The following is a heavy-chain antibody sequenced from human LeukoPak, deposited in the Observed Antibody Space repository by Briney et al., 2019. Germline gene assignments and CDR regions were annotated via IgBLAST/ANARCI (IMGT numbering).Heavy chain of an antibody. V-gene: IGHV1-2*06. CDR2: INPNSGGT. CDR1: GYTFTGYY. CDR3: ARDFIPSGDHF. J-gene: IGHJ4*02. D-gene: IGHD7-27*01. Sequence: ASVKVSCKASGYTFTGYYINWVRQAPGQGPEWMGRINPNSGGTNYAQKFQGRVTMTRDTSISTAYMELRRLKSDDTALYYCARDFIPSGDHFWGQGTLVTVSS.